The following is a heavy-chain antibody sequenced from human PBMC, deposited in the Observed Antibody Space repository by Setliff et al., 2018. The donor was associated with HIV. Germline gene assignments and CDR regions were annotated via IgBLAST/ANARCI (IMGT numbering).Heavy chain of an antibody. J-gene: IGHJ1*01. CDR2: MYKGGKT. V-gene: IGHV3-53*01. CDR1: GFTFSNAW. Sequence: PGGSLRLSCAAAGFTFSNAWMTWVRQAPGKGLEWVTVMYKGGKTYYADFVKGRFTIARDNSKNTLYLRMNSLRAEDTAVYYCAQAQTSVSGSYYQYLQHWGQGTLVTVS. D-gene: IGHD3-10*01. CDR3: AQAQTSVSGSYYQYLQH.